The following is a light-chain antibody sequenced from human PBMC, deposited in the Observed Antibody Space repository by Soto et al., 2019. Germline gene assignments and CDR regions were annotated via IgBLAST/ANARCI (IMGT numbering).Light chain of an antibody. Sequence: DPQMTQSPSTLSATVGDRVTITCRASQSISTWLAWYQQKPGKAPKLLIYDASSLEVGVPSRFSGSGSRTEFTLTISSLQPDDYGTYYCQQYYDFRTFGQGTKVDIK. J-gene: IGKJ1*01. CDR3: QQYYDFRT. CDR2: DAS. CDR1: QSISTW. V-gene: IGKV1-5*01.